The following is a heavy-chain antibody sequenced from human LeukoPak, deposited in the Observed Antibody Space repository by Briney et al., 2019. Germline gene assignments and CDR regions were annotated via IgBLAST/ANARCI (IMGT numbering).Heavy chain of an antibody. Sequence: GGSLRLSCAASGFTFSSYAMSWVRQAPGKGLEWVSAISGSGGSTYYADSVKGRFTISRDNSKNTLYLQMNSLRAEDTAVYYCAKDRESIVGATHSDYWGQGTLVTVSS. CDR1: GFTFSSYA. V-gene: IGHV3-23*01. CDR2: ISGSGGST. D-gene: IGHD1-26*01. CDR3: AKDRESIVGATHSDY. J-gene: IGHJ4*02.